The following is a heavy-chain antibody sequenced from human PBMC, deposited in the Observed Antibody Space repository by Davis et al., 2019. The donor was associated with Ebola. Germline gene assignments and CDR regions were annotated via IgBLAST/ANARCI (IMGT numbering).Heavy chain of an antibody. D-gene: IGHD6-25*01. CDR3: ARVTRPIEAAYYFDY. J-gene: IGHJ4*02. CDR1: GGSISSGDYY. Sequence: MPSETLSLTCTVSGGSISSGDYYWSWIRQPPGKGLEWIGYIYYSGSTYYNPSLKSRVTISVDTSKNQFSLKLSSVTAADTAVYYCARVTRPIEAAYYFDYWGQGALVTVSS. CDR2: IYYSGST. V-gene: IGHV4-30-4*01.